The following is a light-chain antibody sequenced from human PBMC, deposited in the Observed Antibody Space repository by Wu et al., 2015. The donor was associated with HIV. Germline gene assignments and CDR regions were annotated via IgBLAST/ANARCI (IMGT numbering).Light chain of an antibody. Sequence: DIQMTQSPSTLSASVGDRVTITCRASQSVSSWLAWYQQKPGKAPKLLIYKASSLERGVPSRFSGSGSGTDFTLTISSLQPEDFATYYCQQSYSTPPSTFGQGTKVEIK. CDR3: QQSYSTPPST. J-gene: IGKJ1*01. CDR1: QSVSSW. CDR2: KAS. V-gene: IGKV1-5*03.